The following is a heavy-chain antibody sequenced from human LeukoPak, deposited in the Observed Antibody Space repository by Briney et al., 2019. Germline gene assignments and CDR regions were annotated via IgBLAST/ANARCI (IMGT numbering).Heavy chain of an antibody. J-gene: IGHJ4*01. CDR3: ARDPVAAAQRGYFDF. Sequence: GGSLRLSCAASGFTFSNYAMHWVRQAPGKGLEWVAVISYDGSNKYYADSVKGRFTISRDNSKNTLYLQMNSLRAEDTAVYYCARDPVAAAQRGYFDFWGQEPWSPSPQ. V-gene: IGHV3-30*04. D-gene: IGHD6-13*01. CDR2: ISYDGSNK. CDR1: GFTFSNYA.